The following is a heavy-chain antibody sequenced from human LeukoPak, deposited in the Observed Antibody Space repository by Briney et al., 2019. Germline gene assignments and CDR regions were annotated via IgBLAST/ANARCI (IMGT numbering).Heavy chain of an antibody. CDR1: GYSFTNYW. CDR2: IYPGDSDT. Sequence: PGESLKISCKGSGYSFTNYWIGWVRQMPGKGLELMGLIYPGDSDTTYSPSFQGQVTISADKSITTAYLQWSSLKASDTAVYYCTRRMTRGVITSPFDSWGQGTLVSVSS. CDR3: TRRMTRGVITSPFDS. D-gene: IGHD3-10*01. V-gene: IGHV5-51*01. J-gene: IGHJ4*02.